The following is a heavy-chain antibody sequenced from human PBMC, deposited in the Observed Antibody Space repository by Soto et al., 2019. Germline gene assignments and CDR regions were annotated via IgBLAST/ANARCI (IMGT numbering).Heavy chain of an antibody. V-gene: IGHV4-59*08. CDR3: ARRSYSSGFYYFDY. CDR2: IYYSGST. D-gene: IGHD6-19*01. Sequence: SETLSLTCTVSGGSISSYYWSWIRQPPGKGLEWIGYIYYSGSTNYNPSLKSRVTISIDTSKNQFSLKLSSVTAADTAVYYCARRSYSSGFYYFDYWGQGTLVTV. J-gene: IGHJ4*02. CDR1: GGSISSYY.